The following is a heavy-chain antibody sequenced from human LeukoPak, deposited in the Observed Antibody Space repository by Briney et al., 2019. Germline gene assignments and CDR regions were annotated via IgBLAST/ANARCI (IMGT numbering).Heavy chain of an antibody. CDR3: ARQTTDDAFDI. J-gene: IGHJ3*02. Sequence: SETLSLTCTASGGSISSSSYYWGWIRQPPGKGLEWIGSIYYSGSTYYNPSLKSRVTISVDTSKNQFSLKLSSVTAADTAVYYCARQTTDDAFDIWGQGTMVTVSS. CDR1: GGSISSSSYY. D-gene: IGHD4-17*01. V-gene: IGHV4-39*01. CDR2: IYYSGST.